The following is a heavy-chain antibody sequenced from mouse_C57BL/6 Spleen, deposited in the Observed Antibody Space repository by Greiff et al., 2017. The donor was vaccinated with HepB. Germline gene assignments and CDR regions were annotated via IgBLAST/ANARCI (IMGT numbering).Heavy chain of an antibody. CDR3: ATLYDGYYTYAMDY. CDR2: INPNNGGT. V-gene: IGHV1-18*01. J-gene: IGHJ4*01. D-gene: IGHD2-3*01. CDR1: GYTFTDYN. Sequence: VQLQQSGPELVKPGASVKIPCKASGYTFTDYNMDWVKQSHGKSLEWIGDINPNNGGTIYNQKFKGKATLTVDKSSSTAYMELRSLTSEDTAVYYCATLYDGYYTYAMDYWGQGTSVTVSS.